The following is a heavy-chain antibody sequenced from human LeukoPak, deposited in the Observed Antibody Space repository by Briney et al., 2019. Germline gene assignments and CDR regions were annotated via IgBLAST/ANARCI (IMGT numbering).Heavy chain of an antibody. CDR1: GGSFSGYY. J-gene: IGHJ3*02. Sequence: PSETLSLTCAVYGGSFSGYYWSWIRQPPGKGLEWIGEINHSGSTNYNPSLKSRVTISVDTSKNQFSLKLSSVTAAETAVYYCVREGGQWLLLRDAFDIWGQGTMVTVSS. CDR2: INHSGST. D-gene: IGHD3-22*01. V-gene: IGHV4-34*01. CDR3: VREGGQWLLLRDAFDI.